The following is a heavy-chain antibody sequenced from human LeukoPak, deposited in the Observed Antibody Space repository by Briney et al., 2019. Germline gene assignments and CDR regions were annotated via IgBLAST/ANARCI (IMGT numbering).Heavy chain of an antibody. CDR3: ARDGSISGGMDV. CDR2: INPNSGGT. Sequence: ASVKVSCKASGYTFTGYYMHWVRQAPGQGLEWMGRINPNSGGTNHAQKFQGRVTMTRDTSISTAYMELSRLRSDDTAVYYCARDGSISGGMDVWGQGTTVTVSS. D-gene: IGHD1-20*01. CDR1: GYTFTGYY. J-gene: IGHJ6*02. V-gene: IGHV1-2*06.